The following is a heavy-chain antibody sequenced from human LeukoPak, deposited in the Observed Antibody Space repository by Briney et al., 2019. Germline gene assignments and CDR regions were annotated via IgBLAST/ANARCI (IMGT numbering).Heavy chain of an antibody. V-gene: IGHV4-31*03. J-gene: IGHJ4*02. Sequence: TLSPTCTVSGGSISSGGYYWSWIRQHPGKGLEWIGYIYYSGSTYYNPSLKSRVTISVDTSKNQFSLKLSSVTAADTAVYYCARDPPHYDYVWGSYVASYYFDYWGQGTLVTVSS. CDR3: ARDPPHYDYVWGSYVASYYFDY. D-gene: IGHD3-16*01. CDR2: IYYSGST. CDR1: GGSISSGGYY.